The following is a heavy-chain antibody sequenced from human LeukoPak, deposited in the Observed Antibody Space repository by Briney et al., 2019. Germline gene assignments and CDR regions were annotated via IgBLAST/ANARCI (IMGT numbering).Heavy chain of an antibody. J-gene: IGHJ4*02. CDR1: GYSFTNYW. CDR3: ARHGPNYGPIDY. CDR2: IYPGDSHT. V-gene: IGHV5-51*01. D-gene: IGHD3-16*01. Sequence: GESLKISCKGSGYSFTNYWIGWVRQMPGKGLEWMGIIYPGDSHTRYNPSLQGQVTISADKSISTAYLQWSSLKASDTAMYYCARHGPNYGPIDYWGQGILVTVSS.